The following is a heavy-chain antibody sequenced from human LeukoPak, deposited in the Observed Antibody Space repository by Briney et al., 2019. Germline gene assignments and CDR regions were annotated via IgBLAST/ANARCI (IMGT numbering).Heavy chain of an antibody. V-gene: IGHV3-21*01. CDR3: ARDLGYFDQGNWFDP. D-gene: IGHD3-9*01. CDR2: ISSSSSYI. CDR1: EFTFSSYS. J-gene: IGHJ5*02. Sequence: GGSLRLSCAASEFTFSSYSMNWVRQAPGKGLEWVSSISSSSSYIYYADSVKGRFTISRDNAKNSLYLQMNSLRAEDTAVYYCARDLGYFDQGNWFDPWGQGTLVTVSS.